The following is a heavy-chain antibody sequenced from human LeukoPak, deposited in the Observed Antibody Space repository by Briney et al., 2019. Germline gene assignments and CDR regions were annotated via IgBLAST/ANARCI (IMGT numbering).Heavy chain of an antibody. V-gene: IGHV3-53*01. J-gene: IGHJ3*02. CDR3: AREAPEYYYDSSGNPYPDVSDI. D-gene: IGHD3-22*01. Sequence: GGSLRLSCAASGFTVSSNYMSWVRQAPGKGLEWVSVIYSGGSTYYADSVKGRFTISRDNSKNTLYLQMNSLRAEDTAVYYCAREAPEYYYDSSGNPYPDVSDIWGQGTMVTVSS. CDR1: GFTVSSNY. CDR2: IYSGGST.